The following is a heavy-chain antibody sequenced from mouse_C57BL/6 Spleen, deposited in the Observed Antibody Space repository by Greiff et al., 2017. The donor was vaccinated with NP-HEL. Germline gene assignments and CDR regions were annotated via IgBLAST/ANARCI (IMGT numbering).Heavy chain of an antibody. CDR1: GFTFSSYG. CDR2: ISSGGSYT. Sequence: EVMLVESGGDLVKPGGSLKLSCAASGFTFSSYGMSWVRQTPDKRLEWVATISSGGSYTYYPDSVKGRFTISRDNAKNTLYLQMSSLKSEDTAMYYCARQYYGSRGYYAMDYWGQGTSVTVSS. D-gene: IGHD1-1*01. J-gene: IGHJ4*01. CDR3: ARQYYGSRGYYAMDY. V-gene: IGHV5-6*01.